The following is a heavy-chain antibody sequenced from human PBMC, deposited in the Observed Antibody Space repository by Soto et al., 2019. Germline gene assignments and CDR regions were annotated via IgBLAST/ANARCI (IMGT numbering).Heavy chain of an antibody. CDR3: ARDTRHYYGSGSYTWYFDL. V-gene: IGHV4-31*03. J-gene: IGHJ2*01. CDR1: GGSISSGGYY. CDR2: IYYSGST. D-gene: IGHD3-10*01. Sequence: TLSLTCTVSGGSISSGGYYWSWIRQHPGKGLEWIGYIYYSGSTYYNPSLKSRVTISVDTSKNQFSLKLSSVTAADTAVYYCARDTRHYYGSGSYTWYFDLWGRGTLVTVSS.